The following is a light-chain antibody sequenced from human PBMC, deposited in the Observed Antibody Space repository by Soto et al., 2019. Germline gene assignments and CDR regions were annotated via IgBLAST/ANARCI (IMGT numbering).Light chain of an antibody. CDR1: SSDVGGYNY. CDR2: DVS. Sequence: QSALTQPRSVSGSPGQSVTISCTGTSSDVGGYNYVSWYQQHPGKAPKLMIYDVSKRPSGVPDRFSGCKSGNTASLTISGLQAEDEADYYCCSYAGSYTFAVFGGGTKLTVL. V-gene: IGLV2-11*01. J-gene: IGLJ2*01. CDR3: CSYAGSYTFAV.